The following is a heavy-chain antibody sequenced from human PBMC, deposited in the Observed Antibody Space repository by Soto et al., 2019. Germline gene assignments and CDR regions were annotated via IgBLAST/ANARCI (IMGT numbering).Heavy chain of an antibody. CDR1: GGSVSSGSYY. D-gene: IGHD4-17*01. Sequence: SETLSLTCTVSGGSVSSGSYYWSWIRQPPGKGLEWIGYIYYSGSTNYNPSLKSRVTISVDTSKNQFSLKLSSVTAADTAVYYWARLSTTVTTWLDYWGQGTRVTVAS. V-gene: IGHV4-61*01. CDR3: ARLSTTVTTWLDY. CDR2: IYYSGST. J-gene: IGHJ4*02.